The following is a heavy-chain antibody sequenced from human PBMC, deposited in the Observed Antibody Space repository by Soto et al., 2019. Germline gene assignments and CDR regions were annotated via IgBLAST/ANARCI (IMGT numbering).Heavy chain of an antibody. V-gene: IGHV3-21*01. CDR2: ISSSSSYI. J-gene: IGHJ4*02. Sequence: EVQLVESGGGLVKPGGSLRLSCAASGFTFSSYSMNWVRQAPGKGLEWVSSISSSSSYIYYADSVKGRFTISRDNAKNSVYLQMNSLRAEDTAVYYCARDKKWELSFDYWGQGTLVTVSS. CDR3: ARDKKWELSFDY. CDR1: GFTFSSYS. D-gene: IGHD1-26*01.